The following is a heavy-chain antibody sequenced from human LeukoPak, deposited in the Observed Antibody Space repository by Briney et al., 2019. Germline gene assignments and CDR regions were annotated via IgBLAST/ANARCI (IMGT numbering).Heavy chain of an antibody. Sequence: SETLSLTCIVSGASVTFGTYYWSWIRQSPGKGLEWFGYVSSSGTTTYMPSLESRVTISQDIARNQFSLRLTSVTAADTAVYYCARERGISMVVWGQGTLVTVSS. J-gene: IGHJ4*02. V-gene: IGHV4-61*01. CDR1: GASVTFGTYY. D-gene: IGHD3-10*01. CDR2: VSSSGTT. CDR3: ARERGISMVV.